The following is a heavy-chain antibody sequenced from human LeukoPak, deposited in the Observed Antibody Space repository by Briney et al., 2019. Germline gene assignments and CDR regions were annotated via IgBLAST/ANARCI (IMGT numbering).Heavy chain of an antibody. Sequence: GGSLRLSCAASGFTFSDYYMSWIRQAPGKGLEWVSYISSSGSTIYYADSVKGRFTNSGDNAKNSLYLQMNSLSAEDTAVYYCARAGYSSSWSLNYYFYYYMDVWGKGTTVTVSS. J-gene: IGHJ6*03. CDR2: ISSSGSTI. CDR3: ARAGYSSSWSLNYYFYYYMDV. V-gene: IGHV3-11*04. D-gene: IGHD6-13*01. CDR1: GFTFSDYY.